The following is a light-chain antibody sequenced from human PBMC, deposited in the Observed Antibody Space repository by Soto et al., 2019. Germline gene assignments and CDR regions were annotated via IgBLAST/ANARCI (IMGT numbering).Light chain of an antibody. Sequence: QSVLTQPASVSGSPGQSITISCTGTSSDVGGYNYVSWYQQYPGKAPKLMIYGVTNRPSGVSNRFSGSKTGNTASLTISWLQAEDEAYYYCFSHRGGDAHVFGTGTKVTVL. CDR3: FSHRGGDAHV. CDR2: GVT. CDR1: SSDVGGYNY. J-gene: IGLJ1*01. V-gene: IGLV2-14*01.